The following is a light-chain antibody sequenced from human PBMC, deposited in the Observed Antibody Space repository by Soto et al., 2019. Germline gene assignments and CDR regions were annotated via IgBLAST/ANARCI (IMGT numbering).Light chain of an antibody. Sequence: EIVLTQSPGTLSLSPGERATLSCRASQTISSSFLARYQQKPGPAPRLLIYRASRRAPGIPDRFSGSASWTDFPLPIGRLEPEDFAVYYCHQFGSSPLDTFGPGTKVEIK. CDR2: RAS. CDR3: HQFGSSPLDT. CDR1: QTISSSF. J-gene: IGKJ3*01. V-gene: IGKV3-20*01.